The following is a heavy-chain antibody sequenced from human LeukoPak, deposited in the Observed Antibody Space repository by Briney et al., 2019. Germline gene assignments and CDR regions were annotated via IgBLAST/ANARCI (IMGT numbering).Heavy chain of an antibody. Sequence: GGSLRLSCAASGFTFNSDWMSWVRQAPGKGLEWVANIDPDGSEKQYGDSVKGRFTTSRDNAKNSLYLQMNSLRAEDTAIYYCARIYYFGDNNWRYFDNWGQGTLVTVSS. V-gene: IGHV3-7*01. CDR1: GFTFNSDW. CDR2: IDPDGSEK. J-gene: IGHJ4*02. CDR3: ARIYYFGDNNWRYFDN. D-gene: IGHD3-10*01.